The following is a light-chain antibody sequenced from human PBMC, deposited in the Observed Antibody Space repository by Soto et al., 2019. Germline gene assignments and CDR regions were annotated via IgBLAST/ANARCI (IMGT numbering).Light chain of an antibody. CDR1: QTVSSS. V-gene: IGKV3-11*01. CDR3: QQHINWPLT. Sequence: XCXXATLSRMASQTVSSSLAWYQQKPGQAPRLLIYEASNRATGIPARFSGSGSGADFTLTISSLEPEDFALYYCQQHINWPLTFGGGTKVDI. J-gene: IGKJ4*01. CDR2: EAS.